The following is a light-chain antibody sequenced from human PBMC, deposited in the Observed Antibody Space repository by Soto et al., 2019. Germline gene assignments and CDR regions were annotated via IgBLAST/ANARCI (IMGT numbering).Light chain of an antibody. J-gene: IGKJ4*01. Sequence: EIVLTQSPGTLSLSPGERATLSCRASQRVTSDFLAWYQQKPGQAPSLLIYGASNRATGVQDRFSGSGSGTDFTLTISRLEPEDFAVYHCQQYGRSPPTFGGGTKVGVK. CDR2: GAS. V-gene: IGKV3-20*01. CDR3: QQYGRSPPT. CDR1: QRVTSDF.